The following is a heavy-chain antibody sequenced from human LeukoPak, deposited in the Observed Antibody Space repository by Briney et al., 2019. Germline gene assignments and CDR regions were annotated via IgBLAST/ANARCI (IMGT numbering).Heavy chain of an antibody. CDR1: GGSISSYY. J-gene: IGHJ4*02. D-gene: IGHD6-13*01. CDR2: IYTSGST. CDR3: ARDVVAAAGSWDY. V-gene: IGHV4-4*07. Sequence: SETLSLTCTVSGGSISSYYWNWIRQPAGKGLDWIGRIYTSGSTNYNPSLKSRVAMSVDTSKNQFSLNLSSVTAADTAVYYCARDVVAAAGSWDYWGQGTLVTVSS.